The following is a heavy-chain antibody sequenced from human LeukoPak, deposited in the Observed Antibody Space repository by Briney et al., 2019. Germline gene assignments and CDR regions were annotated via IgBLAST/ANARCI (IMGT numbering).Heavy chain of an antibody. V-gene: IGHV4-34*01. J-gene: IGHJ2*01. CDR2: INHSGST. CDR1: GGSFSGYY. CDR3: ARGGGDYWYFDL. Sequence: SETLSLTCAVYGGSFSGYYWSWFPNPPGRGLEGIGEINHSGSTNYNPSLKSRVTISVDTSKNQISLKLSSVTAADTAVYYCARGGGDYWYFDLWGRGTLVTVSS. D-gene: IGHD4-17*01.